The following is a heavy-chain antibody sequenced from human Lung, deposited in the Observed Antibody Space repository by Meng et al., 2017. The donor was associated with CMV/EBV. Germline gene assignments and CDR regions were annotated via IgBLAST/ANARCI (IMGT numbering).Heavy chain of an antibody. V-gene: IGHV4-4*07. D-gene: IGHD5-24*01. CDR1: GGSIGSYY. J-gene: IGHJ1*01. CDR2: IYTSGST. CDR3: ARGSRDEAFQH. Sequence: QLQLQEPGPGRVKLSEPLSLTCPVSGGSIGSYYWGWIRQPAGKGLEWIGRIYTSGSTNYNPSLKSRVTMSVDTSKNQFSLKLSSVTAADTAVYYCARGSRDEAFQHWGQGTLVTVSS.